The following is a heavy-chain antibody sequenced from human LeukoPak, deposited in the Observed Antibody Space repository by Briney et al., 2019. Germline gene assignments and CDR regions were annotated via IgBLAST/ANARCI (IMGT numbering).Heavy chain of an antibody. V-gene: IGHV4-31*03. J-gene: IGHJ5*02. D-gene: IGHD3-16*01. CDR3: AREFADSNWFDP. CDR1: GGSISRAGYF. CDR2: VYYSGST. Sequence: SQTLSLTCTVSGGSISRAGYFWSWIRQHPGKGPEWIGYVYYSGSTYYNPSLKSRVSISIDTSKNQFSLKLNSVTAADTAVYYCAREFADSNWFDPWGQGTLVTVSS.